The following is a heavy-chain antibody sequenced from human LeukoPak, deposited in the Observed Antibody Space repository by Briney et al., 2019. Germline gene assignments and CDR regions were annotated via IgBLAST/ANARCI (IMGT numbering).Heavy chain of an antibody. CDR3: AKDSTGGNSGYYFDY. V-gene: IGHV3-48*03. Sequence: GGSLRLSCAASGFTFSSYEMNWLRQAPGQGLEGVSYISSSGSTIYYADSVKGRFTISRDNSKNSLYLQMNSLRAEDTAVYYCAKDSTGGNSGYYFDYWGQGTLVTVSS. CDR1: GFTFSSYE. J-gene: IGHJ4*02. CDR2: ISSSGSTI. D-gene: IGHD4-23*01.